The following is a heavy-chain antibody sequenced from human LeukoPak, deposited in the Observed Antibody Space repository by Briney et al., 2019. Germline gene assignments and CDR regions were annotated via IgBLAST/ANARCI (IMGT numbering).Heavy chain of an antibody. CDR2: INHSGST. J-gene: IGHJ4*02. V-gene: IGHV4-34*01. CDR1: GGSFSGYY. CDR3: ASRCSGGSCYPDFDY. D-gene: IGHD2-15*01. Sequence: SETLSLTCAVYGGSFSGYYWSWTRQPPGKGLEWIGEINHSGSTNYNPSLKSRVTISVDTSKNQFSLKLSSVTAADTAVYYCASRCSGGSCYPDFDYWGQGTLVTVSS.